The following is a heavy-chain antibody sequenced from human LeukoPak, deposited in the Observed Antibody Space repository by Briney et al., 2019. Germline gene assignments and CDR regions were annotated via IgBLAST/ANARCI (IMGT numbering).Heavy chain of an antibody. CDR1: GFTFISYA. CDR3: ARDGVLDVWKSYGTYDYYYYMDV. Sequence: PGGSLRLSSAAPGFTFISYAMSWVRQAPGKGLEWVANIKEDGSEKYCVDLVKGRFTISRDNDKHSLFLQMNSLRVEDTAVYYCARDGVLDVWKSYGTYDYYYYMDVWGKGTTVTVSS. CDR2: IKEDGSEK. D-gene: IGHD3-16*01. V-gene: IGHV3-7*01. J-gene: IGHJ6*03.